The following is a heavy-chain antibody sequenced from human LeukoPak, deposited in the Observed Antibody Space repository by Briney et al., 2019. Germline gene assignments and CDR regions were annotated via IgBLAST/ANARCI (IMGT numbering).Heavy chain of an antibody. CDR3: ARHMVRGVIEKFDY. CDR2: INHSGST. V-gene: IGHV4-34*01. D-gene: IGHD3-10*01. CDR1: GGSFSGYY. Sequence: PSETLSLTCAVYGGSFSGYYWSWIRQPPGKGLEWIGEINHSGSTNYNPSLMSRVTISVDTSKNQISLKLSSVTAADTAVYYCARHMVRGVIEKFDYWGQGTLVTVSS. J-gene: IGHJ4*02.